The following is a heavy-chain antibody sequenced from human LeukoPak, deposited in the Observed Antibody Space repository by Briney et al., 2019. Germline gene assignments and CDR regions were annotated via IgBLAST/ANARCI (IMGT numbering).Heavy chain of an antibody. V-gene: IGHV4-31*03. CDR3: ARVRRSSSSLSYFDY. J-gene: IGHJ4*02. D-gene: IGHD6-6*01. CDR1: GGSISSGGYY. CDR2: IYYSGST. Sequence: PSETLSLTCTVSGGSISSGGYYWSWIRQHPGKGLEWIGYIYYSGSTYYNPSLKSRVTISVDTSKNQFSLKLSSVTAADTAVYYCARVRRSSSSLSYFDYWGQGTMVTVSS.